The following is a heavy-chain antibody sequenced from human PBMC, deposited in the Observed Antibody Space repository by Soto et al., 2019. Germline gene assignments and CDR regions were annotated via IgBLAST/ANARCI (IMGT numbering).Heavy chain of an antibody. J-gene: IGHJ5*02. V-gene: IGHV3-30-3*01. Sequence: QVQLVESGGGVVQPGRSLRLSCAASGFTFSSYAMHWVRQAPGKGLEWVAVISYDGSNKYYADSVKGRFTISRDNSKNTLYLQINTLRPEDTAVYYCARDRTGSYYPWGQGTLVTVSS. CDR1: GFTFSSYA. CDR2: ISYDGSNK. CDR3: ARDRTGSYYP. D-gene: IGHD1-26*01.